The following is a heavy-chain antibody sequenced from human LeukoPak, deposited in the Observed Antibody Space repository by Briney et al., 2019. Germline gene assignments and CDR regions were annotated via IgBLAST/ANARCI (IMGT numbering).Heavy chain of an antibody. CDR1: GGSISSYY. CDR3: ARDLLSHDYGDYVGLFDY. V-gene: IGHV4-4*07. J-gene: IGHJ4*02. Sequence: SETLSPTCTVSGGSISSYYWSWIRQPAGKGLEWIGRIYTSGRTMYSPSLKSRVTISADTSKNQFSLQLNSVTPEDTAVYYCARDLLSHDYGDYVGLFDYWGQGTLVTVSS. CDR2: IYTSGRT. D-gene: IGHD4-17*01.